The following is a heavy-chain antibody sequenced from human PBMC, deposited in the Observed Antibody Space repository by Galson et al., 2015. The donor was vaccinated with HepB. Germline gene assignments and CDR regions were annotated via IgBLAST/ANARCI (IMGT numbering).Heavy chain of an antibody. D-gene: IGHD6-19*01. J-gene: IGHJ2*01. CDR2: ISSSSSYI. Sequence: SLRLSCAASGFTFSSYSMNWVRQAPGKGLEWVSSISSSSSYIYYADSVKGRFTISRDNAKNSLYLQMNSLRAEDTAVYYCARDRQWALQGYFDLWGRGTLVTVSS. CDR1: GFTFSSYS. V-gene: IGHV3-21*01. CDR3: ARDRQWALQGYFDL.